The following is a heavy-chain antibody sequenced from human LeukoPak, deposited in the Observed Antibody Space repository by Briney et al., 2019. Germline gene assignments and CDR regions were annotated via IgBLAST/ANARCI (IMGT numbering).Heavy chain of an antibody. CDR1: GGTFSSYA. Sequence: ASVKVSCKASGGTFSSYAISWVRQAPGQGLEWMGGIIPIFGTVNYAQKFQGRVTITADESTSTAYMELSSLRSEDTAVYYCARELDDYGDYWFDYWGQGTLVTVSS. J-gene: IGHJ4*02. CDR2: IIPIFGTV. V-gene: IGHV1-69*13. D-gene: IGHD4-17*01. CDR3: ARELDDYGDYWFDY.